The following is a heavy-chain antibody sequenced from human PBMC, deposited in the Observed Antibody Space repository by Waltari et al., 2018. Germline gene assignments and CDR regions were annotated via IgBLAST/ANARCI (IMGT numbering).Heavy chain of an antibody. CDR2: ISYDGSNK. J-gene: IGHJ4*02. CDR1: GFTFSSYG. V-gene: IGHV3-30*18. D-gene: IGHD3-9*01. CDR3: AKDPGIRYFDWLLPYFDY. Sequence: QVQLVESGGGVVQPGRSLRLSCAASGFTFSSYGMHWVSQDPGKGLEWVAVISYDGSNKYYADSVKGRFTISRDNSKNTLYLQMNSLRAEDTAVYYCAKDPGIRYFDWLLPYFDYWGQGTLVTVSS.